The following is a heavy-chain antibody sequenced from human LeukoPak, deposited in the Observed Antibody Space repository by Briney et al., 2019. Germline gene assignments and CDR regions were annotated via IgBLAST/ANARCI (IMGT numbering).Heavy chain of an antibody. CDR2: IYYREST. CDR1: GGSNTSYN. V-gene: IGHV4-59*01. D-gene: IGHD5-18*01. Sequence: KPPETLSLTRTVSGGSNTSYNWNWICHRPGRGLWRIGYIYYRESTNYNPSLKSRVTISVDTSKNQFSLKLSSVTAADTAVYYCARAGVDTSMITAWGQGTLVTVSS. CDR3: ARAGVDTSMITA. J-gene: IGHJ5*02.